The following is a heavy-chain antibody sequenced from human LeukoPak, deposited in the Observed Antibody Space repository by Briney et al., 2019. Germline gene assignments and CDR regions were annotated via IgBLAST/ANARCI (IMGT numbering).Heavy chain of an antibody. CDR2: INHSGST. J-gene: IGHJ5*02. CDR3: ARIAAAGSPWFDP. CDR1: GGSFSGYY. Sequence: SETLSLTCAVYGGSFSGYYWSWIRQPPGQGLEWIGEINHSGSTNYNPSLKSRVTISVDTSKNQFSLKLSSVTAADTAVYYCARIAAAGSPWFDPWGQGTLVTVSS. D-gene: IGHD6-13*01. V-gene: IGHV4-34*01.